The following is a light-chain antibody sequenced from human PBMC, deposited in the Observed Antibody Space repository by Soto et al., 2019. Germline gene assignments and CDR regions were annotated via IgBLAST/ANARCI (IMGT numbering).Light chain of an antibody. J-gene: IGLJ2*01. Sequence: QSALTQPPSVSGAPGQRVTISCTGTSSNIGAGYDVHWYQQLPGTAPKFLIYGNTIRPSGVPDRFSGSKSGTSASLAITGLQAEDEADYYCQSYDSSLTGGLVFGGGTKVTVL. CDR3: QSYDSSLTGGLV. CDR1: SSNIGAGYD. CDR2: GNT. V-gene: IGLV1-40*01.